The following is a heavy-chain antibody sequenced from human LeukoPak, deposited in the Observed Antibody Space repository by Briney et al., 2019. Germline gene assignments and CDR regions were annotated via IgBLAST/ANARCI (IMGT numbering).Heavy chain of an antibody. J-gene: IGHJ4*02. Sequence: ASVKVSCKASGYTFTGYYMHWVRQAPGQGLEWMGRIIPILGIANYAQKFQGRVTITADKSTSTAYMELSSLRSEDTAVYYCASLGLAATGYWGQGTLVTVSS. CDR1: GYTFTGYY. D-gene: IGHD3-16*01. CDR3: ASLGLAATGY. CDR2: IIPILGIA. V-gene: IGHV1-69*02.